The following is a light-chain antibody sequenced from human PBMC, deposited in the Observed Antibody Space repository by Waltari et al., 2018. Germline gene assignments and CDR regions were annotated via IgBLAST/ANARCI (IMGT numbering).Light chain of an antibody. CDR1: QSVSST. CDR3: QQYDNWPQYT. CDR2: AAS. Sequence: EIAMTQSPATLSVSPGERATLSCRASQSVSSTLACYQQNPGPAPGLLIYAASTMAAGIPARFSGSGSGTEFTLTISSMQSEDFAVYYCQQYDNWPQYTFGQGTKLEIK. V-gene: IGKV3-15*01. J-gene: IGKJ2*01.